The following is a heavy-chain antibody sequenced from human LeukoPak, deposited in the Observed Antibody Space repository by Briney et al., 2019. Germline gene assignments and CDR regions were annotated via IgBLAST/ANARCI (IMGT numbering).Heavy chain of an antibody. J-gene: IGHJ4*02. Sequence: SETLSLTCTVSGGSISTYYWSWIRQPPGKGLEWIGYIDYSGRTNYNSSLKSRVTISVDTSKNQFSLKLSSVTAADTAVYYCARHGFGYSSKPLDYWGQGTLVTVSS. CDR3: ARHGFGYSSKPLDY. CDR1: GGSISTYY. D-gene: IGHD6-13*01. V-gene: IGHV4-59*01. CDR2: IDYSGRT.